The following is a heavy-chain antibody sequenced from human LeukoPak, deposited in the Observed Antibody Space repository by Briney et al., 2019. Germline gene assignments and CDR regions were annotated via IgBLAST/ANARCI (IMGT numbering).Heavy chain of an antibody. Sequence: PSETLSLTCTVSGGSISSSSYYWGWIRQPPGKGLEWIGSIYYSGSTYYNPSLKSRVTISVDTSKNQFSLKLSSVTAADTAVYYCARSDDSSGYLYAFDIWGQGTMVTVSS. CDR2: IYYSGST. D-gene: IGHD3-22*01. CDR3: ARSDDSSGYLYAFDI. V-gene: IGHV4-39*07. CDR1: GGSISSSSYY. J-gene: IGHJ3*02.